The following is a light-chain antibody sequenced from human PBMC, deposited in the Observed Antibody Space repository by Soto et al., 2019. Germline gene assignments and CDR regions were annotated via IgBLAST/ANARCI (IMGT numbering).Light chain of an antibody. CDR2: DVN. V-gene: IGLV2-14*01. CDR1: SSDVGAYNY. CDR3: SSYTSSFTLL. Sequence: QSALTQPASVSGSPGQSITISCTGTSSDVGAYNYVSWYRQHPGKVPKLMIYDVNNRPSGVSNRFSGSKSGNTASLTISGLQAEDEADYYCSSYTSSFTLLFGGGTKVTVL. J-gene: IGLJ2*01.